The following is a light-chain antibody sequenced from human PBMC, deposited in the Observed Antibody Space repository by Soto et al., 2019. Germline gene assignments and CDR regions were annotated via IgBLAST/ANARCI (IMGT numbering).Light chain of an antibody. V-gene: IGLV2-14*03. J-gene: IGLJ2*01. CDR1: SSDVGSYKY. CDR3: SSCTSRSVV. CDR2: DVS. Sequence: QSALTQPASVSGSPGQSVTISCTGTSSDVGSYKYVSWYQQHPGKAPKLIIYDVSNRPSGVSHRFSASKSGNTASLTISGLQAEDEADYFCSSCTSRSVVFGGGTKVTVL.